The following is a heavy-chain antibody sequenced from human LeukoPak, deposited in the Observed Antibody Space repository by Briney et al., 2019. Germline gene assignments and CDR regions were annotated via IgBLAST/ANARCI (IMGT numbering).Heavy chain of an antibody. V-gene: IGHV3-7*03. CDR2: INQDGSEK. CDR1: GLTFSRYW. D-gene: IGHD2-8*02. CDR3: VSRGCTANACFVSSFNCFDH. Sequence: PGGSLRLSCAASGLTFSRYWLTWVRQAPGKGLEWVANINQDGSEKNYVDSVKGRCTISRDNAKSSLYLQMNSLRDEDTAVYHCVSRGCTANACFVSSFNCFDHWGQGSLVTVSS. J-gene: IGHJ4*02.